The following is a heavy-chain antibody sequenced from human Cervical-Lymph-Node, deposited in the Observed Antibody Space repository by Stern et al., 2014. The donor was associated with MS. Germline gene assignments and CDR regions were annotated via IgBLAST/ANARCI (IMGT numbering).Heavy chain of an antibody. Sequence: QVQLVESGAEVKKPGSSVKVSCKASGGTFNNHGISWVRQAPGQGLEWMGGIIPVLGTTDSAQKFRGRGTITADESTSTTYMELSSLRSEDTAVYYCARRGSARRGSGWLDPWGQGTLVTVSS. CDR2: IIPVLGTT. J-gene: IGHJ5*02. D-gene: IGHD3-10*01. V-gene: IGHV1-69*01. CDR3: ARRGSARRGSGWLDP. CDR1: GGTFNNHG.